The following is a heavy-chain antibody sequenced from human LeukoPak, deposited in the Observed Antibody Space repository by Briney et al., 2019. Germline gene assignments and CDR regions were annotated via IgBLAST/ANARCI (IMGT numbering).Heavy chain of an antibody. Sequence: SETLSLTCAVSGVSISSSNWWSWVRQPPGEGLEWIGETYHSGSTKYNPSLKSRVTISVDKSKNQFSLKLSSVTAADTAVYYCAKAQVSTAYLHYYSMDVWGKGTMVTVSS. CDR3: AKAQVSTAYLHYYSMDV. CDR1: GVSISSSNW. J-gene: IGHJ6*04. D-gene: IGHD3-16*01. V-gene: IGHV4-4*02. CDR2: TYHSGST.